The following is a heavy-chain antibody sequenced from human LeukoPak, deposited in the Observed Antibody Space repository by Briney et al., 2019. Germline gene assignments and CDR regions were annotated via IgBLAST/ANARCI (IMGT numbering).Heavy chain of an antibody. Sequence: ASVKVSCKVSGYTFTTSGISWVRLAPGQGLEWMGWISAKNGDTNYAQKFQGRVTMTTDPSTSTAYMEVRSLRSDDTAVYYCVRETGQWLAPAAFDIWGQGTMVTVSS. D-gene: IGHD6-19*01. CDR2: ISAKNGDT. CDR1: GYTFTTSG. CDR3: VRETGQWLAPAAFDI. J-gene: IGHJ3*02. V-gene: IGHV1-18*01.